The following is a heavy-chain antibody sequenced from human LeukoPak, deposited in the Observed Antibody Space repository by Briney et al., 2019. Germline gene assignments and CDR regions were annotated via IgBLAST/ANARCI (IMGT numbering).Heavy chain of an antibody. CDR3: AKDLQWELPRGDALDI. D-gene: IGHD1-26*01. J-gene: IGHJ3*02. Sequence: GASVKVSCKASGHTFTGYYMHWVRQAPGQGLEWMGWINANSGDTNYAQNFQGRVTMTRNTSISTAYMELSRLRSDDTAVYYCAKDLQWELPRGDALDIWGQGTMVTVSS. CDR1: GHTFTGYY. V-gene: IGHV1-2*02. CDR2: INANSGDT.